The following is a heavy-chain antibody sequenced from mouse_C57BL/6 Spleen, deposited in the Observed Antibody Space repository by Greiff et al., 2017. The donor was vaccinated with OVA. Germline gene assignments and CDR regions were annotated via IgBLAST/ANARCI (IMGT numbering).Heavy chain of an antibody. CDR1: GYTFTDYY. V-gene: IGHV1-77*01. J-gene: IGHJ1*03. Sequence: VKLMESGAELVKPGASVNISCKASGYTFTDYYINWVKQRPGQGLEWIGKIGPGSGSTYYNEKFKGKATLTADKSSSTAYMQLSSLTSEDSAVYFCAREEAYDYDGHWYFDVWGTGTTVTVSS. CDR3: AREEAYDYDGHWYFDV. D-gene: IGHD2-4*01. CDR2: IGPGSGST.